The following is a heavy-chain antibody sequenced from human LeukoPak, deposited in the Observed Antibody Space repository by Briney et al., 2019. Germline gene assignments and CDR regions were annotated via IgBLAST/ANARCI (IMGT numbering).Heavy chain of an antibody. V-gene: IGHV4-34*01. CDR3: ARVGRWLQLNFDY. CDR1: GGSFSGYY. D-gene: IGHD5-24*01. J-gene: IGHJ4*02. Sequence: SETLSLTCAVYGGSFSGYYWSWIRQPPGKGLEWIGVINHSGSTNYNPSLKSRVTISVDTSKNQFSLKLSSVTAADTAVYYCARVGRWLQLNFDYWGQGTLVTVSS. CDR2: INHSGST.